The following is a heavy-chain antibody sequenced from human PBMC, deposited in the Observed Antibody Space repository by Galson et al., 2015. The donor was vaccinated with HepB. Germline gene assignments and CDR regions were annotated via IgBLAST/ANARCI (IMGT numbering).Heavy chain of an antibody. CDR1: GYTLTELS. CDR2: FDPEDGET. CDR3: AAESYSSGCCKYDY. D-gene: IGHD6-25*01. V-gene: IGHV1-24*01. J-gene: IGHJ4*02. Sequence: SVKVSCKVSGYTLTELSMHWVRQAPGKGLEWMGGFDPEDGETIYAQKFQGRVTMTEDMSTGTAYMEMTSLRSEDTAVYYCAAESYSSGCCKYDYWGQGTLVTVSS.